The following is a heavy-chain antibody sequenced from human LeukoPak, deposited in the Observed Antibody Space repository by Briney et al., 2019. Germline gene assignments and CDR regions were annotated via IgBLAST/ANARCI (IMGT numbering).Heavy chain of an antibody. Sequence: PSETLSLTCSVSGGSIRSTTYYWGWIRQPPGKGLEWIGSIYYSGNTYYSPSLMSRVTISVDTSKNQFSLILRSVTAADTAVYYCARVSGSDFEGFDYWGQGTLVTVSS. CDR1: GGSIRSTTYY. CDR2: IYYSGNT. J-gene: IGHJ4*02. D-gene: IGHD1-26*01. V-gene: IGHV4-39*07. CDR3: ARVSGSDFEGFDY.